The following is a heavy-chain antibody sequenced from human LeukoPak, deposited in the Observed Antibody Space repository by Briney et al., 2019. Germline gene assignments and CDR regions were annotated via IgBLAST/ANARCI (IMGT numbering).Heavy chain of an antibody. CDR2: MNPNSGNT. J-gene: IGHJ1*01. CDR3: ARGVRDSSGREYFQH. D-gene: IGHD3-22*01. Sequence: ASVKVSCKASGYTFTSYDINWVRQATGQGVEWMGWMNPNSGNTGYAQKFQGRVTMTRNTSINTAYMELSSLRSEDTAVFYCARGVRDSSGREYFQHWGQGTLVTVSS. V-gene: IGHV1-8*01. CDR1: GYTFTSYD.